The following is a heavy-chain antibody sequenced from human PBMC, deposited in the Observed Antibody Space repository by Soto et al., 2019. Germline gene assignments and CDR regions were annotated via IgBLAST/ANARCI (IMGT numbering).Heavy chain of an antibody. CDR2: IIPILGIA. D-gene: IGHD3-10*01. CDR3: GGRHRGGGGVMDV. V-gene: IGHV1-69*02. Sequence: QVQLVQSGAEVKKPGSSVKVSCKASGGTFSSYTISWVRQAPGQGLEWMGRIIPILGIANYAQKFQGRVTITADKSTSTANRERRGLRSGETAVYYWGGRHRGGGGVMDVWGKGTTVTVSS. J-gene: IGHJ6*04. CDR1: GGTFSSYT.